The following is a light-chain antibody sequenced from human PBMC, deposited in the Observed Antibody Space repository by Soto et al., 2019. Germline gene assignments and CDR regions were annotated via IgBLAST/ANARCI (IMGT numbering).Light chain of an antibody. V-gene: IGLV4-69*01. J-gene: IGLJ2*01. Sequence: QPVLTQSPSASASLGASVNLTCTLSSGHNNYAIAWHQQQPEKGPRYLMKLKSDGSHTRGDGIPDRFSGSSSGAERYLIISSLQSEDEADYYCETWGTGIVVFGGGTQLTVL. CDR1: SGHNNYA. CDR2: LKSDGSH. CDR3: ETWGTGIVV.